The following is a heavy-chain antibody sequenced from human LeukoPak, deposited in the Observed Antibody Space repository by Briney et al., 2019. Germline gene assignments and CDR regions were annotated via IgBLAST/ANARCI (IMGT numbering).Heavy chain of an antibody. CDR1: GFTFSSYG. Sequence: GGSLRLSCAASGFTFSSYGMHWVRQAPGKGLEWVPVISYDGSNKYYADSVKGRFTISRDNSKNTLYLQMNSLRAEDTAVYYCAKGSIAVADVDYFDYWGQGTLVTVSS. D-gene: IGHD6-19*01. J-gene: IGHJ4*02. CDR3: AKGSIAVADVDYFDY. CDR2: ISYDGSNK. V-gene: IGHV3-30*18.